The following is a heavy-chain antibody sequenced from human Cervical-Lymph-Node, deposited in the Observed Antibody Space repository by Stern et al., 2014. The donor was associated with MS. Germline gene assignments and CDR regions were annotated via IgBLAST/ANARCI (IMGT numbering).Heavy chain of an antibody. V-gene: IGHV3-33*01. J-gene: IGHJ4*02. Sequence: VQLVESGGGVVQPGRSLRLSCATSGFNFNDYGMHWVRQSPGKGLEWVAVVWLDENRRYYSDSVKGRFPISRYNSKKIVHLQMNSLRPEDTAVYYCARDAKVTTMEYYFDFWGQGTLVTVSS. CDR1: GFNFNDYG. CDR2: VWLDENRR. D-gene: IGHD4-17*01. CDR3: ARDAKVTTMEYYFDF.